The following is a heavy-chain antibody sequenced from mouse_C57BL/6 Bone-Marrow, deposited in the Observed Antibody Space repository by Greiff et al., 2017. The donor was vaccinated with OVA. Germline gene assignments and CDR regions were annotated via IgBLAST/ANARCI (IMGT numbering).Heavy chain of an antibody. D-gene: IGHD1-1*01. J-gene: IGHJ4*01. Sequence: EVHLVESGGGLVQPGGSLKLSCAASGFTFSDYYMYWVRQTPEKRLEWVAYISNGGGSTYYPDTVKGRFTISRDNAKNTLYLQMSRLKSEDTAMYYCARQSPITTVVATGAMDYWGQGTSVTVSS. V-gene: IGHV5-12*01. CDR1: GFTFSDYY. CDR2: ISNGGGST. CDR3: ARQSPITTVVATGAMDY.